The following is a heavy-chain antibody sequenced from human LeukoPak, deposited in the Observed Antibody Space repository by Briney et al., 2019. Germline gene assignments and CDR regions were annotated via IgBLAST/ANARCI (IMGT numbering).Heavy chain of an antibody. D-gene: IGHD3-22*01. V-gene: IGHV4-59*01. CDR2: IYYSGST. J-gene: IGHJ2*01. CDR3: ARVRDSSGYYPKYWYFDL. Sequence: SETLSLTCTVSGRSISSYYWSWIRQPPGKGLEWIGYIYYSGSTNYNPSLKSRVTISVDTSKNQFSLKLSSVTAADTAVYYCARVRDSSGYYPKYWYFDLWGRGTLVTVSS. CDR1: GRSISSYY.